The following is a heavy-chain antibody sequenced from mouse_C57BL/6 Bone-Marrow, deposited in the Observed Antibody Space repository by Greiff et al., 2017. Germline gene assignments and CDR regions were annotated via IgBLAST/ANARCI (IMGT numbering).Heavy chain of an antibody. CDR3: ASFITTVVAAGYFDY. CDR2: ISYSGST. D-gene: IGHD1-1*01. CDR1: GYSITSGYD. V-gene: IGHV3-1*01. J-gene: IGHJ2*01. Sequence: EVQLVESGPGMVKPSQSLSLTCTVTGYSITSGYDWHWIRHFPGNKLEWMGYISYSGSTNYNPSLKSRIPITHDTSTNHFFLQLNTVTTEDTATYYCASFITTVVAAGYFDYWGQGTTLTVSS.